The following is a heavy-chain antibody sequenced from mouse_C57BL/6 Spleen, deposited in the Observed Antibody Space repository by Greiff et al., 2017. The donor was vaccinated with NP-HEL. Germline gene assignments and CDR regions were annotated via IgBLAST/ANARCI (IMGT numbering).Heavy chain of an antibody. Sequence: EVHLVESGGGLVQPGGSMKLSCAASGFTFSDAWMDWVRQSPEKGLEWVAEIRNKANNHATYYAESVKGRFTISRDDSKSSVYLQMNSLRAEDTGIYYCTSLRDGIYYAMDYWGQGTSVTVSS. CDR1: GFTFSDAW. CDR3: TSLRDGIYYAMDY. CDR2: IRNKANNHAT. D-gene: IGHD1-1*01. V-gene: IGHV6-6*01. J-gene: IGHJ4*01.